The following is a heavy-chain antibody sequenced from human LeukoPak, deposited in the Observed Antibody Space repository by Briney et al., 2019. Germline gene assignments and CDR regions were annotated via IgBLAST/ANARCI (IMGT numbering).Heavy chain of an antibody. CDR2: ISGRGGST. CDR1: GFTFSRFS. V-gene: IGHV3-23*01. J-gene: IGHJ4*02. Sequence: GRSLRPARVAAGFTFSRFSVTSVRQAPRKGRGWVSAISGRGGSTYYADSVKGRFTISRDNSKNTLFLEMSSLRAEVTAVYYCALQGGDARLTKLRGVVIHSFHYWGQGTLVTVSS. CDR3: ALQGGDARLTKLRGVVIHSFHY. D-gene: IGHD3-10*01.